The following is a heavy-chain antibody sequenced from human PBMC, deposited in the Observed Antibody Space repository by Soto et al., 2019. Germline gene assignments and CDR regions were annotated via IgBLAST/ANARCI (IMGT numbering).Heavy chain of an antibody. CDR2: ISAYNGNT. D-gene: IGHD3-10*01. J-gene: IGHJ6*02. V-gene: IGHV1-18*01. Sequence: ASVKVSCKASGYTFTSYGISWVRQAPGQGLEWMGWISAYNGNTNYAQKLQGRVTMTTDTSTSTAYMELRSLRSDDTAVYYCAVNMVRGVMIPYSYYGMDVWGQGTTVTVSS. CDR1: GYTFTSYG. CDR3: AVNMVRGVMIPYSYYGMDV.